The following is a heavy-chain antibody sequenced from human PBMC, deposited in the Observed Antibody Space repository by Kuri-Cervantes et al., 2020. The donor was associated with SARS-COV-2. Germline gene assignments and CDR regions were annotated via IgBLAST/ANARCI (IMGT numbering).Heavy chain of an antibody. J-gene: IGHJ6*03. CDR2: ISYDGSNK. CDR3: ARGEALYYYKDV. V-gene: IGHV3-30-3*01. Sequence: GESLKISCAASGFTFSSYAMHWVRQAPGKGLEWVAVISYDGSNKYYADSVKGRFTISRDNSKNTLYLQMNSLRAEDTAVYYCARGEALYYYKDVWGKGTTVTVSS. CDR1: GFTFSSYA.